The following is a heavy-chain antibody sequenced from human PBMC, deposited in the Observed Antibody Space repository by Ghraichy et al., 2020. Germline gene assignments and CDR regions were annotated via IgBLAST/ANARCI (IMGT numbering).Heavy chain of an antibody. D-gene: IGHD3-22*01. CDR1: GFTVSSNY. J-gene: IGHJ6*02. CDR2: IYSGGST. V-gene: IGHV3-66*01. CDR3: ARDLVVIRRGYYYYGMDV. Sequence: GGSLRLSCVASGFTVSSNYMSWVRQAPGKGLEWVSVIYSGGSTYYADSVKGRFTISRDNSKNTLYLQMNSLRAEDTAVYYCARDLVVIRRGYYYYGMDVWGQGTTVTVSS.